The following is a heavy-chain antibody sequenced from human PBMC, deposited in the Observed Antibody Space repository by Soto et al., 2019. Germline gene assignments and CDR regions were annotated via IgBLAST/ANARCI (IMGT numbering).Heavy chain of an antibody. D-gene: IGHD3-9*01. J-gene: IGHJ6*02. V-gene: IGHV3-30*03. CDR2: HSNDGITK. CDR3: ARDGPHFDVDV. Sequence: QLVESGGGVVQPGRSLRLSCAASGSTFSSSGWHWVRQVPGKGLEWVAFHSNDGITKNYADSVKGRFTISRDNSKNTVFLQIDSLRGDDTAVYYCARDGPHFDVDVWGQGTTVTVSS. CDR1: GSTFSSSG.